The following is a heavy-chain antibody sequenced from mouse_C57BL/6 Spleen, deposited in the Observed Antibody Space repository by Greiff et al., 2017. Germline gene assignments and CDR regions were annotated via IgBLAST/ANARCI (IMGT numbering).Heavy chain of an antibody. D-gene: IGHD2-1*01. Sequence: QVQLQQPGAELVMPGASVKLSCKASGYTFTSYWMHWVKQRPGQGLEWIGEIDPSDSYTNYNQKFKGKSTLTVDKSSSTAYMQLSSLTSEDSAVYYCATRVNYAMDYWGQGTSVTVSS. V-gene: IGHV1-69*01. J-gene: IGHJ4*01. CDR1: GYTFTSYW. CDR2: IDPSDSYT. CDR3: ATRVNYAMDY.